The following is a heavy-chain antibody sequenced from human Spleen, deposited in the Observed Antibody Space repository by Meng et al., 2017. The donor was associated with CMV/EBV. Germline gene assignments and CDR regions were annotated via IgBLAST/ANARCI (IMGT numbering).Heavy chain of an antibody. D-gene: IGHD4-17*01. CDR2: IYYSGST. J-gene: IGHJ4*02. Sequence: SETLSLTCTVSGGSISSYYWGWIRQPPGKGLEWIGSIYYSGSTYYNPSLKSRVTISVDTSKNQFSLKLSSVTAADTAVYYCARGGMTTVTDGHFFVVYWGQGTLVTVSS. CDR1: GGSISSYY. V-gene: IGHV4-39*07. CDR3: ARGGMTTVTDGHFFVVY.